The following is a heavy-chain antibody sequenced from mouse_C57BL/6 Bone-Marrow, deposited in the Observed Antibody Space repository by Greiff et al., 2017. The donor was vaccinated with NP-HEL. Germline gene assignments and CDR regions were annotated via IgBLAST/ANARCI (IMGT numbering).Heavy chain of an antibody. Sequence: VQLQQPGAELVRPGSSVKLSCKASGYTFTSYWMHWVKQRPIQGLEWIGNIDPSDSETHYNQKFKDKATLTVDKSSSTAYMQLSSLTSEDSAVYYCAREGLRRPFDYWGQGTTLTVSS. CDR2: IDPSDSET. CDR1: GYTFTSYW. CDR3: AREGLRRPFDY. J-gene: IGHJ2*01. D-gene: IGHD2-4*01. V-gene: IGHV1-52*01.